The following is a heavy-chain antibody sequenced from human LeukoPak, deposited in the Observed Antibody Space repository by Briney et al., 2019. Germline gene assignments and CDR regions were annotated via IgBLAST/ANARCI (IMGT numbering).Heavy chain of an antibody. J-gene: IGHJ4*02. CDR3: ARLGYSSGSDY. Sequence: ASVKVSCKASGYTFTSYAMNWVRQAPGQGLEWMGWINPNSGGTNYAQKFQGRVTMTRDTSISTAYMEMRRLRSDDTAVYYCARLGYSSGSDYWGQGTLVTVSS. V-gene: IGHV1-2*02. CDR2: INPNSGGT. CDR1: GYTFTSYA. D-gene: IGHD6-19*01.